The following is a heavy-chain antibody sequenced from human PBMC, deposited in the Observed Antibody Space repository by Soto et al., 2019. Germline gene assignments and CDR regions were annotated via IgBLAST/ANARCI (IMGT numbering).Heavy chain of an antibody. D-gene: IGHD5-12*01. CDR3: VRGRSFSVYDF. CDR1: GGSISGHS. V-gene: IGHV4-4*07. CDR2: IYPSGSA. J-gene: IGHJ4*02. Sequence: SETLSLTCTVSGGSISGHSWVWIRQPAGRGLEWIGHIYPSGSASYNPSLRGRVTMSLDTSKNQIFLNLTSVTAADTAVFYCVRGRSFSVYDFWGPGTLVTVSS.